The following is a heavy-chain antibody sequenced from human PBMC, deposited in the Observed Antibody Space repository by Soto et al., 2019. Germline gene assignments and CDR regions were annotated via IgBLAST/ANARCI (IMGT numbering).Heavy chain of an antibody. CDR3: ARGPRAPPPHDYGMDV. J-gene: IGHJ6*02. CDR1: GFTFSSYV. CDR2: ISGSGGGT. Sequence: EVQLLESGGGLVQPGGSLRLSCAASGFTFSSYVMNWVRQAPGKGLEWVAAISGSGGGTYYGDSVEGRFTVSRDNPKNTLYLQMNSLRAEDTAVYYCARGPRAPPPHDYGMDVWGQGTTVTVSS. V-gene: IGHV3-23*01.